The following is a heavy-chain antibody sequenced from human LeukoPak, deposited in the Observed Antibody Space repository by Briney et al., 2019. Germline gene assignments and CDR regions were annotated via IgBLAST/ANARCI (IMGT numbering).Heavy chain of an antibody. CDR1: GGSISSGSYY. D-gene: IGHD6-19*01. CDR3: ARDATPSDSGWPYPGDV. J-gene: IGHJ6*04. CDR2: IYTSGST. Sequence: KASETLSLTCTVSGGSISSGSYYWSWIRQPAGKGLEWIGRIYTSGSTNYNPSLKSRVTISVDTSKNQFSLKLSSVTAADTAVYYCARDATPSDSGWPYPGDVWGKGTTVTVSS. V-gene: IGHV4-61*02.